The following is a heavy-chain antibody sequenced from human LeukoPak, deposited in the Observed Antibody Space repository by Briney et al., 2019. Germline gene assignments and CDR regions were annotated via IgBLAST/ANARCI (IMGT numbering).Heavy chain of an antibody. D-gene: IGHD4-17*01. CDR1: GFTFSSYG. Sequence: PGGSLRLTCAASGFTFSSYGMHWVRQAPGKGLEWVAVISYDGSNKYYADSVKGRFTIPRDNSKNTLYLQMNSLRAEDTAVYYCAKDQTTVTPAYYYYYMDVWGKGTTVTVSS. CDR3: AKDQTTVTPAYYYYYMDV. J-gene: IGHJ6*03. V-gene: IGHV3-30*18. CDR2: ISYDGSNK.